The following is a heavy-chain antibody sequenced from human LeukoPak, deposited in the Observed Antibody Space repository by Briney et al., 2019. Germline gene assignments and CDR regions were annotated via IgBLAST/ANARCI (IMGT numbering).Heavy chain of an antibody. CDR1: GFTVSSYA. J-gene: IGHJ5*02. Sequence: GGSLRLSCAASGFTVSSYAMSWVRQAPGKGLEWVLAISGSGGSTYCADSVKGRFTISRDNSKNTLYLQMNSLRAEDTAVYYCAKDSTPTIVVVPAAWFDPWGQGTLVTVSS. V-gene: IGHV3-23*01. D-gene: IGHD2-2*01. CDR2: ISGSGGST. CDR3: AKDSTPTIVVVPAAWFDP.